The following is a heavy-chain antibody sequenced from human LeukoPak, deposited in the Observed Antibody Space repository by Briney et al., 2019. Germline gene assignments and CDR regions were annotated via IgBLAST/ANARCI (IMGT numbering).Heavy chain of an antibody. CDR1: GGSISSSSYY. V-gene: IGHV3-23*01. CDR3: ARGRWIFDTDYDYGDY. D-gene: IGHD5-12*01. Sequence: QASETLSLTCTVSGGSISSSSYYWGWIRQAPGKGLEWVSAISGSGGSTYYADSVKGRFTISRDNSKNTLYLQMNSLRAEDTAVYYCARGRWIFDTDYDYGDYWGQGTLVTVSS. CDR2: ISGSGGST. J-gene: IGHJ4*02.